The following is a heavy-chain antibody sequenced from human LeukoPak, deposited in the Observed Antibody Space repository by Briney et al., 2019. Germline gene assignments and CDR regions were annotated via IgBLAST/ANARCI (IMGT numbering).Heavy chain of an antibody. V-gene: IGHV4-61*02. CDR2: IYTSGRT. CDR3: ASSTGSGSYYPLFDY. D-gene: IGHD3-10*01. J-gene: IGHJ4*02. Sequence: KTSETLSLTCTVSGGSISSGSYSWSWIRQPAGKGLEWIGRIYTSGRTNYDPSLKSRVTISVDTSKNQFSMKLSSVTAADTAVYYCASSTGSGSYYPLFDYWGQGTLVTVSS. CDR1: GGSISSGSYS.